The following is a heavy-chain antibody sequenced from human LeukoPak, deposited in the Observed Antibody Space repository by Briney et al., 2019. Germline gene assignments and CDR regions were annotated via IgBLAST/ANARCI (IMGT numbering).Heavy chain of an antibody. J-gene: IGHJ6*02. Sequence: EGSLRLSCAASGFTFSSYAMHWVRQAPGKGLEWVAVISYDGSNKYYADSVKGRFTISRDNSKNTLYLQMNSLRAEDTAVYYCARDLITMVRGVMFYYYYGMDVWGQGTTVTVSS. V-gene: IGHV3-30-3*01. CDR1: GFTFSSYA. D-gene: IGHD3-10*01. CDR3: ARDLITMVRGVMFYYYYGMDV. CDR2: ISYDGSNK.